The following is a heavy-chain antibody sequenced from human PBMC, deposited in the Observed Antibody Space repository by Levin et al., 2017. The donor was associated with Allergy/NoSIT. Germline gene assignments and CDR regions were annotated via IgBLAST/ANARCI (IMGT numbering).Heavy chain of an antibody. CDR3: ARDRLTSHHPRFDH. D-gene: IGHD3-9*01. CDR1: GFTFSTYT. Sequence: GESLKISCGASGFTFSTYTMDWVRQAPGKGLEWVSSISSSSTYIYYADSVKGRFTISRDDAKNSLYLQMNSLRAEDTAVYYCARDRLTSHHPRFDHWGQGTLVTVSS. V-gene: IGHV3-21*01. CDR2: ISSSSTYI. J-gene: IGHJ4*02.